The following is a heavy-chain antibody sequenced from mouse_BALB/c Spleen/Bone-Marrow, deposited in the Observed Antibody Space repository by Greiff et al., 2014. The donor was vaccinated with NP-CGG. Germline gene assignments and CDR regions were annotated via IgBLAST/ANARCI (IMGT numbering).Heavy chain of an antibody. CDR2: IYPGNVNT. Sequence: HVQLQQSGPELVKPGASVRISCKASGYTFTSYYIHWVKQRPGQGLEWIGWIYPGNVNTKYNEKFKGKATLTADKSSSTAYMQLSSLTSEDSAVYFCARDTMDYWGQGTSVTVSS. CDR1: GYTFTSYY. V-gene: IGHV1S56*01. CDR3: ARDTMDY. J-gene: IGHJ4*01.